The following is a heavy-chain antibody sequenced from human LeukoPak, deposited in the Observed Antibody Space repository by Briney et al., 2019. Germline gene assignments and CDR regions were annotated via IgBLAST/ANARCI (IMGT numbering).Heavy chain of an antibody. J-gene: IGHJ4*02. V-gene: IGHV1-2*02. D-gene: IGHD3-22*01. CDR3: AIENYYDGSGFSKAFDF. CDR1: GYTFTVKF. Sequence: ASVKVSCRTSGYTFTVKFLHWLRQAPGQGLQGMGGIEPNSGVAVYGQNFRGRLTVTRDTSVSTAYMDLSRLRSDDSAVYYCAIENYYDGSGFSKAFDFWGQGTLVTVSS. CDR2: IEPNSGVA.